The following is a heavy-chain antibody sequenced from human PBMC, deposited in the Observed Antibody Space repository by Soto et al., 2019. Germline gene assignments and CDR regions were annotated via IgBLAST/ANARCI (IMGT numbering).Heavy chain of an antibody. J-gene: IGHJ4*02. V-gene: IGHV4-31*03. CDR3: ARSLVGAQSPTDY. Sequence: QVQLQGSGPGLVKPSQTLSLTCSVSGVPINKGGSYWGWVRQPPGKGLEWVGYMLNNGETFFNPSXGXRXXISGDTSKNQFSMKLTSVTAADTAVYYCARSLVGAQSPTDYWGQGTLVIVSS. CDR1: GVPINKGGSY. D-gene: IGHD2-8*02. CDR2: MLNNGET.